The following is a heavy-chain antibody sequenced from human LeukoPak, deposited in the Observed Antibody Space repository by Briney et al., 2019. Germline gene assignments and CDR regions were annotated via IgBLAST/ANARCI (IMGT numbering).Heavy chain of an antibody. CDR3: ARAVYSSSWYGAGFDC. D-gene: IGHD6-13*01. Sequence: ASVKVSCKASGYTFTGYYMHWVRQAPGQGLEWMGWINPNSGGTNYAQKFQGRVTMTRDTSISTAYMELSRLRSDDTAVYYCARAVYSSSWYGAGFDCWGQGTLVTVSS. J-gene: IGHJ4*02. CDR2: INPNSGGT. CDR1: GYTFTGYY. V-gene: IGHV1-2*02.